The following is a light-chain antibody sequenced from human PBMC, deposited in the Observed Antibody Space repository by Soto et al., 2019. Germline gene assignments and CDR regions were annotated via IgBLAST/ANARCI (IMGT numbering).Light chain of an antibody. CDR3: CSYAGSTTQTYV. CDR2: EVS. J-gene: IGLJ1*01. V-gene: IGLV2-23*02. CDR1: HSDVGSYNL. Sequence: QSVLTQPAPVSGSPGQSITISCTGTHSDVGSYNLVSWYQQHPGKAPKVIIYEVSERPSGVSDRFSGSKSGNTASLMISGLQAEDEADYYCCSYAGSTTQTYVFGSGTKVTVL.